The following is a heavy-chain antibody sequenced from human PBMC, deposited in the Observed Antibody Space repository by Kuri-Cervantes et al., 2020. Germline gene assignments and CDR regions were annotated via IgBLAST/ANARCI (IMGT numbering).Heavy chain of an antibody. V-gene: IGHV4-61*01. CDR1: GGSVSSGIYY. D-gene: IGHD2-21*02. J-gene: IGHJ2*01. Sequence: ESLKISCTFSGGSVSSGIYYWSWIRQPPGKGLEWIEYIYDSGSTNYNPSLKSRVTISVDTSKNQFSLKLSYVTAAGTAVYYCARTGGDCGGDCGWYFDVWGRGTLVTVSS. CDR2: IYDSGST. CDR3: ARTGGDCGGDCGWYFDV.